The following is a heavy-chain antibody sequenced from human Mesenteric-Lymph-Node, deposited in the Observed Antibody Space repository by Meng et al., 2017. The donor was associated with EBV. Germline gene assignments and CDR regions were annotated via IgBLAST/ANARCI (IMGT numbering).Heavy chain of an antibody. V-gene: IGHV7-4-1*02. CDR3: ARDPGGSGSYSYDS. J-gene: IGHJ4*02. CDR2: INTNTGNP. Sequence: QVHLVQPGSELKKPGASVKVSCKASGYIFTDYMMNWVRQAPGQGPEWLGWINTNTGNPKYAQAFTGRFVFSLDTSVSTAYLQISSLKAEDTAVYYCARDPGGSGSYSYDSWGQGTLVTVSS. CDR1: GYIFTDYM. D-gene: IGHD3-10*01.